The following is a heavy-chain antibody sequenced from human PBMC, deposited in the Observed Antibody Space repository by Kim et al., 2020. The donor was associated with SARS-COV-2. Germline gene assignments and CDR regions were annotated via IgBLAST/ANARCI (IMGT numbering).Heavy chain of an antibody. CDR2: IKADGSDK. D-gene: IGHD3-16*01. CDR1: GFIFSDHV. V-gene: IGHV3-7*01. CDR3: ARDWGGGLGRSFDH. Sequence: GGSLRLSCEASGFIFSDHVMSWARQAPGKGLEWVAYIKADGSDKYYVDSVKGRFTISRDNAKNSVVLQLNSLRAEDTAVYYCARDWGGGLGRSFDHWGQGSSVIVSS. J-gene: IGHJ4*02.